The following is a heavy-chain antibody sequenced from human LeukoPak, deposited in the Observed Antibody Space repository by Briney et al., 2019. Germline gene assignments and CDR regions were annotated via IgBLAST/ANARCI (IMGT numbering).Heavy chain of an antibody. J-gene: IGHJ3*02. D-gene: IGHD3-22*01. Sequence: ASVKVSCKASGGTFSSHAISWVRQAPGQGLEWMGRVIPILGIANYAQKFQGRVTITADKSTSTAYMELSSLRSEDTAVYYCARDGGGYYYDSSRSPNDAFDIWGQGTMVTVSS. V-gene: IGHV1-69*04. CDR1: GGTFSSHA. CDR3: ARDGGGYYYDSSRSPNDAFDI. CDR2: VIPILGIA.